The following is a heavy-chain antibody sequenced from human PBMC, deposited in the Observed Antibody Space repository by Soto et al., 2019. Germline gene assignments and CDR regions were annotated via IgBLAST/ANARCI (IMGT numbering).Heavy chain of an antibody. D-gene: IGHD2-8*01. CDR3: ARDVLMVYAYSLDYYYMDV. J-gene: IGHJ6*03. CDR1: GFTFSSYS. V-gene: IGHV3-21*01. CDR2: ISSSSSYI. Sequence: EVQLVESGGGLVKPGGSLRLSCAASGFTFSSYSMNWVRQAPGKGLEWVSSISSSSSYIYYADSVKGRFTISRDNAKNSLYLQMTSLRAEDTAVYYCARDVLMVYAYSLDYYYMDVWGKGTTVTVSS.